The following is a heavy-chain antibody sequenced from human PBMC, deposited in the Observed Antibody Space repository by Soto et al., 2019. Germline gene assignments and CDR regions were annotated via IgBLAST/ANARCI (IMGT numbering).Heavy chain of an antibody. D-gene: IGHD3-10*01. CDR2: ISSSSSYI. Sequence: EVQLVESGGGLVKPGGSLRLSCAASGFTFSSYSMNWVRQAPGKGLEWVSSISSSSSYIYYADSVKGRFTISRDNAKNSLYLQMNSLRAEDTAVYYCARDRMDYYGSGSYSFDYWGQGTLVTVPS. CDR1: GFTFSSYS. J-gene: IGHJ4*02. CDR3: ARDRMDYYGSGSYSFDY. V-gene: IGHV3-21*01.